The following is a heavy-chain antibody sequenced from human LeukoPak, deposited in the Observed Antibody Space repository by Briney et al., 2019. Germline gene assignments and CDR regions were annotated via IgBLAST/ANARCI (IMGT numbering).Heavy chain of an antibody. J-gene: IGHJ6*02. Sequence: GGSLRLSCAASEFTSSSYSMNWVRQAPGKGLEWVSYISSSSSTIYYADSVKGRFTISRDNAKNSLYLQMNSLRDEDTAVYYCVKAGEVDYYYYGMDVWGQGTTVTVSS. CDR2: ISSSSSTI. CDR3: VKAGEVDYYYYGMDV. V-gene: IGHV3-48*02. CDR1: EFTSSSYS. D-gene: IGHD2-21*01.